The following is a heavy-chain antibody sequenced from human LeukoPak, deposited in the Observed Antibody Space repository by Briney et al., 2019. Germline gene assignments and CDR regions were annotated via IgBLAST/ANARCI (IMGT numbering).Heavy chain of an antibody. CDR2: INHSGST. Sequence: SETLSLTCTVSGASVSTSSYYWGWLRQSPGRGLEWIGEINHSGSTNYNPSLKSRVTISVDTSKNQFSLKLSSVTAADTAVYYCAVPVAGKDYWGQGTLVTVSS. J-gene: IGHJ4*02. D-gene: IGHD6-19*01. CDR3: AVPVAGKDY. CDR1: GASVSTSSYY. V-gene: IGHV4-39*07.